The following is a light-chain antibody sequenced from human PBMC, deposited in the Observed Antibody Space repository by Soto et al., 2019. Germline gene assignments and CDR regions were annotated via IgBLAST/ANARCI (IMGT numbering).Light chain of an antibody. CDR2: WAS. CDR1: QSVLHSSNNKNY. Sequence: DIVMTQSPDSLAVSLGERATINCKSSQSVLHSSNNKNYVAWFQQKPGQSPKLLIYWASTREYGVPDRFSGSESGTDFNLTISSLQAEDVAVYYCHQYYITPRTFGQGTKLEIK. CDR3: HQYYITPRT. J-gene: IGKJ2*02. V-gene: IGKV4-1*01.